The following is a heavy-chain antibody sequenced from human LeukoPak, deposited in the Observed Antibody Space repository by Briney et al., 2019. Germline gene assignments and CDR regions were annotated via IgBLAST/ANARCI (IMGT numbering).Heavy chain of an antibody. J-gene: IGHJ3*02. D-gene: IGHD3-16*02. CDR3: ARDPGPMTTFGVVAVNAFDI. CDR1: GFTVSSNY. V-gene: IGHV3-66*01. CDR2: IFIGGST. Sequence: GGSLRLSRAASGFTVSSNYINWVRQAPGKGLEWVSVIFIGGSTEYADPVKGRFTMSRDNSENTVYLQVNRLRAEDTAIYYCARDPGPMTTFGVVAVNAFDIWGQGTMVTVSS.